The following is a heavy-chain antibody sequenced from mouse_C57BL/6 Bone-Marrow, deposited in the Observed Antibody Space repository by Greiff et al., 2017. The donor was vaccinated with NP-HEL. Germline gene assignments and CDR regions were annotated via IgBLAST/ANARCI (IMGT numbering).Heavy chain of an antibody. V-gene: IGHV1-81*01. D-gene: IGHD1-1*01. CDR3: ARRPLFTTVPSMDY. Sequence: VQRVESGAELARPGASVKLSCKASGYTFTSYGISWVKQRTGQGLEWIGEIYPRSGNTYYNEKFKGKATLTADKSSSTAYMELRSLTSEDSTVYFCARRPLFTTVPSMDYWGQGTSVTVSS. CDR2: IYPRSGNT. CDR1: GYTFTSYG. J-gene: IGHJ4*01.